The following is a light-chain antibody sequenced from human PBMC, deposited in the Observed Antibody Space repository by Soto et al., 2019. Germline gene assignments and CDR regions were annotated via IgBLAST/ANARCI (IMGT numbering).Light chain of an antibody. CDR2: GAS. V-gene: IGKV3-20*01. CDR1: QSVDSNY. J-gene: IGKJ5*01. CDR3: QQYYTSRT. Sequence: ENVLTQSPGTLSLSPGERATLSCRASQSVDSNYLAWYQQKPGQAPRLLIYGASIRASGVPDRFSGSGSGTDFTLTTSRLQHEDFAVYYCQQYYTSRTFGQGTRLEI.